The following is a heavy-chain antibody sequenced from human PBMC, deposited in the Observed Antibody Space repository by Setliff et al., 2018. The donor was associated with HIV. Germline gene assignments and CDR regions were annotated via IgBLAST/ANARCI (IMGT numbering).Heavy chain of an antibody. CDR3: VRGGLTGIDL. CDR1: GGALNDYS. D-gene: IGHD3-9*01. Sequence: KTSETLSLTCTVSGGALNDYSWSWIRQSTGKRLEWIGYIRYTDSTDYNPSLESRVTMSVDTSKKQISLKLTSVTAADSAVYDCVRGGLTGIDLWGQGRLVTVSS. V-gene: IGHV4-59*01. CDR2: IRYTDST. J-gene: IGHJ5*02.